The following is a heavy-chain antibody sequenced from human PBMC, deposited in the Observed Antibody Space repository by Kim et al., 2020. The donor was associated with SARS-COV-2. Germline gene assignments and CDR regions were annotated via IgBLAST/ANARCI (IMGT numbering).Heavy chain of an antibody. CDR1: VGSFSGYY. CDR2: INHSGDT. Sequence: SETLSLTCAVYVGSFSGYYWSWIRQPPGKGLEWIGEINHSGDTNYNPSLKSRLTISVDTSKNQFSLKLSSVTAADTAVYDCARGFCTSTSCSSHDYWGQG. D-gene: IGHD2-2*01. J-gene: IGHJ4*02. CDR3: ARGFCTSTSCSSHDY. V-gene: IGHV4-34*01.